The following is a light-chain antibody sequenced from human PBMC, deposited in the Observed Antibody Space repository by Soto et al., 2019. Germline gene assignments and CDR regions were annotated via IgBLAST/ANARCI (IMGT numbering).Light chain of an antibody. Sequence: QSALTQPPSASGTPGQRVTISCSGSSPNIGSNTVNWYRQLPGRAPKLLIYSHNQRPSGVPDRFSGSRSGTSASLAISGLQSEDEADYYCATWDDSRNGVVFGGGTKLTV. CDR1: SPNIGSNT. J-gene: IGLJ3*02. CDR3: ATWDDSRNGVV. V-gene: IGLV1-44*01. CDR2: SHN.